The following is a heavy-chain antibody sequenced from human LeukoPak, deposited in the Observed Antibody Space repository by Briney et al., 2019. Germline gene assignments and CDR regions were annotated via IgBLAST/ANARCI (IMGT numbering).Heavy chain of an antibody. CDR3: ARDRDYDSSGYYYVFDY. CDR2: IYHSGST. V-gene: IGHV4-38-2*02. Sequence: PSETLSLTCTVSGYSISSGYYWGWIRQPPGKGLEWIGSIYHSGSTYYNPSLKSRVTISVDTSKNQFSLKLSSVTAADTAVYYCARDRDYDSSGYYYVFDYWGQGTLVTVSS. D-gene: IGHD3-22*01. J-gene: IGHJ4*02. CDR1: GYSISSGYY.